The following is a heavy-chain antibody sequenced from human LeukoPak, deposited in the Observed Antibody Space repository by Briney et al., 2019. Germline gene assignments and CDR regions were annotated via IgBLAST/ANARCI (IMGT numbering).Heavy chain of an antibody. CDR3: ARDRSRGPIVVVPAAIDNWFDP. D-gene: IGHD2-2*02. J-gene: IGHJ5*02. CDR2: IYHSGST. Sequence: SETLSLTCTVSGGSISSGGYYWSWIRQPPGKGLEWIGHIYHSGSTYYNPSLKSRVTISVDRSKNQFSLKLSSVTAADTAVYYCARDRSRGPIVVVPAAIDNWFDPWGQGTLVTVSS. V-gene: IGHV4-30-2*01. CDR1: GGSISSGGYY.